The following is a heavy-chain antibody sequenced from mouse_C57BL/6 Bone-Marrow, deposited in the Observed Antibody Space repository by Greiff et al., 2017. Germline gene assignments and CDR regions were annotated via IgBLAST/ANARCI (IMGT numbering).Heavy chain of an antibody. CDR1: GYAFSSYW. V-gene: IGHV1-80*01. J-gene: IGHJ4*01. CDR3: AREYYGSSGYAMDD. CDR2: IYPGDGDT. Sequence: VQLQQSGAELVKPGASVKISCKASGYAFSSYWMNWVKQRPGKGLAWIGQIYPGDGDTNYNGKFKGKATLTADKSSSTAYMQLSSLTSEDSAVYFCAREYYGSSGYAMDDWGQGTSVTVSS. D-gene: IGHD1-1*01.